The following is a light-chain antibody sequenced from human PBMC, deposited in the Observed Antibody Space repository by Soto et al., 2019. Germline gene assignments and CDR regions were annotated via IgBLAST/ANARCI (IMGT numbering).Light chain of an antibody. CDR3: SSYTIISRHVV. J-gene: IGLJ2*01. CDR2: DVS. Sequence: QSALTQPASVSGSPGQSITISCTGTSSDVGGYNYVSWYQQHPGTAPKLMIYDVSNRPSGVSNRFSGSKSGNTASLTISGLQAEDEADYYCSSYTIISRHVVFGGGTKLTVL. V-gene: IGLV2-14*01. CDR1: SSDVGGYNY.